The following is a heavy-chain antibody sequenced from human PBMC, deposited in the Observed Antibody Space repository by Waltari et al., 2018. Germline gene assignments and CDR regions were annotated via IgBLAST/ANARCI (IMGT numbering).Heavy chain of an antibody. CDR3: ATFSNWVHDTFDI. CDR1: GFSGGNGY. Sequence: EVQLVESGGGLIQPGGSRRLSCAASGFSGGNGYVSWVRQAPGKGLEWISFIYGVDSTLYVDSVKGRFTVSRDNSKNTVHLQMNSVRVDDTAVYYCATFSNWVHDTFDIWGQGTLVSVSS. D-gene: IGHD3-16*01. V-gene: IGHV3-53*01. CDR2: IYGVDST. J-gene: IGHJ3*02.